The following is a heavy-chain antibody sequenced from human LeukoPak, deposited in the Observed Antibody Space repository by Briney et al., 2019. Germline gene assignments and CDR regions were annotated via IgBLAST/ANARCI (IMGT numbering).Heavy chain of an antibody. CDR2: IYYSGST. D-gene: IGHD5-18*01. CDR3: ARDGDGVAMVW. J-gene: IGHJ4*02. CDR1: GGSISSGGYY. Sequence: SETLSLTCTVSGGSISSGGYYWSWIRQHPGKGLEWIGYIYYSGSTYYNPSLKSRVTISVDTSKNQFSLKLSSVTAADTAVYYCARDGDGVAMVWWGQGTLVTVSP. V-gene: IGHV4-31*03.